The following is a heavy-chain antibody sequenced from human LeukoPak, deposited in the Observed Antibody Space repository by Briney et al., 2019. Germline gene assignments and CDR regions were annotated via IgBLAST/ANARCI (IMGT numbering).Heavy chain of an antibody. D-gene: IGHD3-10*01. CDR2: IYTSGST. CDR3: ARGSYYYGSGSYGNWFDP. V-gene: IGHV4-61*02. Sequence: SETLSLTCAVSDDSISSGGYSWSWIRQPAGKGLEWIGRIYTSGSTNYNPSLKSRVTMSVDTSKNQFSLKLSSVTAADTAVYYCARGSYYYGSGSYGNWFDPWGQGTLVTVSS. J-gene: IGHJ5*02. CDR1: DDSISSGGYS.